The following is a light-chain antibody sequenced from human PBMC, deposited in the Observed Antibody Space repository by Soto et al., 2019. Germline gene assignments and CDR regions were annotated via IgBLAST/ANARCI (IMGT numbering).Light chain of an antibody. CDR2: EVT. Sequence: QSVLTQPASVSGSPGQSITISCTGTSSDVGGYNYVSWYQQHPGKAPKIIIYEVTNRPSGVSNRFSGSKSGNTASLTISGLQADDDADYYCSSFTSRFSFNYIFGTGTKVTVL. CDR3: SSFTSRFSFNYI. J-gene: IGLJ1*01. CDR1: SSDVGGYNY. V-gene: IGLV2-14*01.